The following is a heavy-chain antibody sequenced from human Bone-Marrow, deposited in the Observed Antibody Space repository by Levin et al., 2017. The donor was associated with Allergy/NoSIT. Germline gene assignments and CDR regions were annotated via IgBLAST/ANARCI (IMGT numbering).Heavy chain of an antibody. CDR2: IWYDGSNK. CDR3: ARAKELWFGPDAFDI. D-gene: IGHD5-18*01. CDR1: GFTFSSYG. V-gene: IGHV3-33*01. J-gene: IGHJ3*02. Sequence: GGSLRLSCAASGFTFSSYGMHWVRQAPGKGLEWVAVIWYDGSNKYYADSVKGRFTISRDNSKNTLYLQMNSLRAEDTAVYYCARAKELWFGPDAFDIWGQGTMVTVSS.